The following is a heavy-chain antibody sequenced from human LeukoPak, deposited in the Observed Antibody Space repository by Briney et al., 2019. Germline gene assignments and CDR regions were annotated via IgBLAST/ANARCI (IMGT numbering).Heavy chain of an antibody. Sequence: PGVSLRRSCATSGFSFTDYPMNWARQAPGKGLEWISNIRTTAEGAKYAYYADSVKGRVTISRDDGKNTLYPHMNSLRDDDTAVYYCATDLRYAFDYWGQGILVTVSS. CDR2: IRTTAEGAKYA. J-gene: IGHJ4*02. CDR1: GFSFTDYP. D-gene: IGHD3-9*01. V-gene: IGHV3-48*02. CDR3: ATDLRYAFDY.